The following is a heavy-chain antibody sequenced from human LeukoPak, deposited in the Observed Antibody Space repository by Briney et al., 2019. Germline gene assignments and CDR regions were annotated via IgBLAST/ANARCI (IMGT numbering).Heavy chain of an antibody. CDR1: GFTFDDYA. D-gene: IGHD1-26*01. CDR2: ISGDGGST. CDR3: PKDKVGRGSYPDY. V-gene: IGHV3-43*02. J-gene: IGHJ4*02. Sequence: GGSLRLSCAASGFTFDDYAMHWVRHAPGKGLEWVSLISGDGGSTYYADSVKGRFTISRDNSKNSLYLQMNSLRTEDTALYYCPKDKVGRGSYPDYWGQGTLVTVSS.